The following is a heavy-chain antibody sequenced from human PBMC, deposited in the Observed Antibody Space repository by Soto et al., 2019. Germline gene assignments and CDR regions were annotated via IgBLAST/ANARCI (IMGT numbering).Heavy chain of an antibody. J-gene: IGHJ5*02. V-gene: IGHV4-30-4*01. D-gene: IGHD2-15*01. CDR2: IYYSGST. CDR3: ARGSGSGGYWFDP. CDR1: GGSISSGDYY. Sequence: SETLSLTCTVSGGSISSGDYYWSWIRQPPGKGLEWIGYIYYSGSTYYNPSLKSRVTTSVDTSKNQFSLKLSSVTAADTAVYYCARGSGSGGYWFDPWGQGTLVTVSS.